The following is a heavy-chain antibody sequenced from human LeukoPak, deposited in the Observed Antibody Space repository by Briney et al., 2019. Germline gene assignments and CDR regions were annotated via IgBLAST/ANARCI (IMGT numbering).Heavy chain of an antibody. Sequence: SVKVSCKASGGTSNSHAITWVRQAPGQGLEWMGRIIPNLGTTNRAQNFQDRVTLTADKSTNTAYMELTSLTSDDTAVYYCATTNDGGGYQWGDFFDFWGQGTLVTVSS. D-gene: IGHD3-22*01. CDR2: IIPNLGTT. V-gene: IGHV1-69*04. J-gene: IGHJ4*02. CDR3: ATTNDGGGYQWGDFFDF. CDR1: GGTSNSHA.